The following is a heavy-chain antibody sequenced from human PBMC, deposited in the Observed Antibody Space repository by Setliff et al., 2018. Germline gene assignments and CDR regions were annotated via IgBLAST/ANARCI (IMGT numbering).Heavy chain of an antibody. V-gene: IGHV4-4*07. CDR2: VFVDGST. CDR1: GDSISTYY. J-gene: IGHJ5*02. CDR3: ARDTSSDWAAWFDP. D-gene: IGHD3-22*01. Sequence: LSLTCTVSGDSISTYYWSWIRRPAGKGLEWIGRVFVDGSTNYNPSLKSRVTMSVDTSKNQFSLKLTSVTAADTALYYCARDTSSDWAAWFDPWSQGILVTVSS.